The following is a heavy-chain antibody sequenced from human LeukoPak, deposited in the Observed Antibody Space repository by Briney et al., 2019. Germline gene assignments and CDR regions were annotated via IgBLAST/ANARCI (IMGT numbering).Heavy chain of an antibody. V-gene: IGHV3-74*01. CDR3: ARDQGSTSRGIDY. Sequence: GGSLRLSCAASGFTFSGYWMHWVRQAPGKGLVWVSRIYSDGNTTNYADSVKGRFTISRGNAKNTLYLQMNSLRAEDTAVYYCARDQGSTSRGIDYWGQGTLVTVSS. J-gene: IGHJ4*02. CDR1: GFTFSGYW. D-gene: IGHD2-2*01. CDR2: IYSDGNTT.